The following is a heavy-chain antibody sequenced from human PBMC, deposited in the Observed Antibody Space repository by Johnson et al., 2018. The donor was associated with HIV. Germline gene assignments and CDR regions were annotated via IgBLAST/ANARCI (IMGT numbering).Heavy chain of an antibody. CDR1: GFTFSSHE. J-gene: IGHJ3*02. D-gene: IGHD6-19*01. Sequence: QVQLVESGGGLVQPGGSLRLSCAASGFTFSSHEMNWVRQAPGKGLVWVSRISWDGASIDHADSVKGRFTISRDNSKNNLYLQMNSLRAEDTAVYYCARGGRSMAADAFDIWGQGTMVTVSS. V-gene: IGHV3-NL1*01. CDR2: ISWDGASI. CDR3: ARGGRSMAADAFDI.